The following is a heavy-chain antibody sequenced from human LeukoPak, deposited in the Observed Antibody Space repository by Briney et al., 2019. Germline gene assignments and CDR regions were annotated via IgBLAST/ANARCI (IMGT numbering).Heavy chain of an antibody. V-gene: IGHV1-69*01. Sequence: SVKVSCKASGGTFSSYAISWVRQAPGQGLEWMGGTIPIFGTANYAQKFQGRVTITADESTSTAYMELSSLRSEDTAVYYCARGTLSSSPYYYYGMDVWGQGTTVTVSS. CDR3: ARGTLSSSPYYYYGMDV. CDR1: GGTFSSYA. J-gene: IGHJ6*02. CDR2: TIPIFGTA. D-gene: IGHD6-6*01.